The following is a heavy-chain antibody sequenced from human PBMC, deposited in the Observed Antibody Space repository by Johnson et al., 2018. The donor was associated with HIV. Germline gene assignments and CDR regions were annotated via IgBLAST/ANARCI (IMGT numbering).Heavy chain of an antibody. CDR1: GFTFSSYA. V-gene: IGHV3-30-3*01. Sequence: QAQLAESGGGVVQPGRSLRLSCAASGFTFSSYAMHWVRQAPGKGLEWVAVISYDGSNKYYADSVKGRFTISRDNSKNTLYLQMNSLRGEDTAIYYCAKAPGWLLDAFDIWGQGTMVTVSS. J-gene: IGHJ3*02. CDR2: ISYDGSNK. D-gene: IGHD5-24*01. CDR3: AKAPGWLLDAFDI.